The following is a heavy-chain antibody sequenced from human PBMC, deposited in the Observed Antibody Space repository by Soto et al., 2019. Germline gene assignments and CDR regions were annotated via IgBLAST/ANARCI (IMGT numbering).Heavy chain of an antibody. CDR1: GGSISTSDYS. D-gene: IGHD3-3*01. CDR2: IYQTGRT. CDR3: AREMTIFGVAPGGGVDV. J-gene: IGHJ6*02. V-gene: IGHV4-30-2*01. Sequence: QLQLQESGSGLVQPSQTLSLTCTASGGSISTSDYSWTWIRQPPGGGLEWIGSIYQTGRTYVIPSLKSRVTMSLDKSKNQFSLNLTSVTAADTVLYYCAREMTIFGVAPGGGVDVWGQGTTVTVSS.